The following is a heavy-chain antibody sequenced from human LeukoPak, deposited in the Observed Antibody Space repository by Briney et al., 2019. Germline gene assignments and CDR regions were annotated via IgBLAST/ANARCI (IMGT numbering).Heavy chain of an antibody. CDR2: ISGSGGST. V-gene: IGHV3-23*01. CDR1: GFTFSRYA. J-gene: IGHJ5*02. Sequence: PGGSQRLSCAASGFTFSRYAMSWVRQAPGKGLEWGSAISGSGGSTYYADSVKGRFTISRDNSKNTLYLQMDSLRVEDTAVYYCARNRGATGYYWVDHWGQGTLVTVSS. CDR3: ARNRGATGYYWVDH. D-gene: IGHD3-9*01.